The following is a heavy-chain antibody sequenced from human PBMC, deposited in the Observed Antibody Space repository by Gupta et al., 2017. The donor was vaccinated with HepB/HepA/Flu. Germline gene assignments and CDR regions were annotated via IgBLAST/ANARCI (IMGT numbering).Heavy chain of an antibody. V-gene: IGHV4-39*01. D-gene: IGHD3-3*01. CDR3: ARHPSDFWSTAGVGWFDP. J-gene: IGHJ5*02. Sequence: QLQLQESGPGLVKPSETLSLTCTVSGGPISSSSYYWGWIRQPPGKGLEWIGSIYYSGSTYYNPSLKSRVTISVDTSKNQFSLKLSSVTAADTAVYYCARHPSDFWSTAGVGWFDPWGQGTLVTVSS. CDR2: IYYSGST. CDR1: GGPISSSSYY.